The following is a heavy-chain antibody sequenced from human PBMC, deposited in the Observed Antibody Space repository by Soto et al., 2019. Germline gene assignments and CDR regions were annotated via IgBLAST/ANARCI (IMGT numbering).Heavy chain of an antibody. CDR3: AREKFSNYFDP. CDR1: GGTFNSYG. CDR2: IIPIFGSV. Sequence: GASVKVSCKTSGGTFNSYGLSWVRQAPGQGPEWMGQIIPIFGSVKYAQKFQGRVTISADESTSTAYLELISLTSDDTAMYYCAREKFSNYFDPWGQGTLVTVSS. V-gene: IGHV1-69*13. J-gene: IGHJ5*02. D-gene: IGHD4-4*01.